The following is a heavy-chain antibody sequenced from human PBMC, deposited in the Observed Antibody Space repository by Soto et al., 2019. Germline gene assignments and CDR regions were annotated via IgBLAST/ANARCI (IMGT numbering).Heavy chain of an antibody. CDR1: GFNFGNYA. CDR3: TRYYYASSGYYVY. D-gene: IGHD3-22*01. Sequence: GGSLRLSCTGSGFNFGNYAMSWVRQAPGKGPEWVGFIRSETYGGTPDYAASLRGRFTVSRDDSKSIAYLEINSLQTDDAAVYYCTRYYYASSGYYVYWGQGTLVTVSS. CDR2: IRSETYGGTP. J-gene: IGHJ4*02. V-gene: IGHV3-49*04.